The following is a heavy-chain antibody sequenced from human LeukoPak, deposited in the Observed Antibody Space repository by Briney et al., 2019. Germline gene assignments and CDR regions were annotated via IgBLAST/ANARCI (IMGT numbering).Heavy chain of an antibody. D-gene: IGHD2-2*01. J-gene: IGHJ6*03. CDR2: ITISGGST. CDR1: GFTFSSYD. V-gene: IGHV3-23*01. Sequence: GGSLRLSCAASGFTFSSYDMSWVRQAPGKGLEWVSSITISGGSTFYADSVMGRFTISRDNYKNTLYLQMNSLSAEDTAVYYCAKRGNPAVGHHYLDVWGKGTTVTVSS. CDR3: AKRGNPAVGHHYLDV.